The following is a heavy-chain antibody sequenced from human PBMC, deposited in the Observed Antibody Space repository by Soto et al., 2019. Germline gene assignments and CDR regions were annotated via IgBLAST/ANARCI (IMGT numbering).Heavy chain of an antibody. CDR2: IITAFGTA. CDR1: GGTLNNYA. J-gene: IGHJ4*02. D-gene: IGHD6-13*01. V-gene: IGHV1-69*01. CDR3: AAGGSWARLDN. Sequence: QVQLVQSGAEVKKPGSSLKVSCTASGGTLNNYAISWLRQAPGQGLEWMGGIITAFGTAIYAQKFQGRVSITADESTQTAHMDLSSLRSEDTAGYYCAAGGSWARLDNWGQGTLVTVSS.